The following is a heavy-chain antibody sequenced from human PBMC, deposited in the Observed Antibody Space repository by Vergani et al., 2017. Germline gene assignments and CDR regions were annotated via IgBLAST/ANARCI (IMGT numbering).Heavy chain of an antibody. CDR3: ARDQYYDFLTSHYLDY. CDR2: IKTDGSSV. D-gene: IGHD1-26*01. V-gene: IGHV3-74*01. CDR1: GSTFNSYW. J-gene: IGHJ4*02. Sequence: EVQLVEAGGGVVQPGGSVRLSCVASGSTFNSYWMHWVRQAPGKGLVWVSHIKTDGSSVSYVDSVKGRFIISRDNAKSTLSLQMNSLRGEETAVYYCARDQYYDFLTSHYLDYWGEGSLVTVSS.